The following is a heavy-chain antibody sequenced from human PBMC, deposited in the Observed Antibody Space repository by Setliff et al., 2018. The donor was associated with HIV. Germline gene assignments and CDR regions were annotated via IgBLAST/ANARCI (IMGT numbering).Heavy chain of an antibody. CDR1: GFTFSDYS. CDR3: TRTSRAAY. J-gene: IGHJ4*02. V-gene: IGHV3-48*01. D-gene: IGHD6-25*01. CDR2: INNISSTI. Sequence: GGVLKISCVASGFTFSDYSMNWVRQAPGKGLEWVSYINNISSTISYADSVKGRFTISRDNAKSSLYLQMNSLRAEDTAVYYCTRTSRAAYWGRGTLVTVSS.